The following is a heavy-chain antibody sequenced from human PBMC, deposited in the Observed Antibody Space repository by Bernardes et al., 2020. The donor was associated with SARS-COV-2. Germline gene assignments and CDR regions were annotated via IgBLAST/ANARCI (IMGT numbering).Heavy chain of an antibody. CDR3: ARASGVVVPAGYYISDYYYYYMDV. CDR1: GYTFTSYY. Sequence: ASVKVSCKASGYTFTSYYMHWVRQAPGQGLEWMGIINPSGGSTSYAQKFQGRVTMTRDTSTSTVYMELSSLRSEDTAVYYCARASGVVVPAGYYISDYYYYYMDVWGKGTTVTVSS. CDR2: INPSGGST. D-gene: IGHD2-2*01. V-gene: IGHV1-46*01. J-gene: IGHJ6*03.